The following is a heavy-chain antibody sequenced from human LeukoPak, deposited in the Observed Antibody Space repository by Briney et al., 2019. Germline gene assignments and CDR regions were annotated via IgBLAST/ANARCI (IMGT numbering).Heavy chain of an antibody. CDR2: ISYGGGT. V-gene: IGHV4-59*08. D-gene: IGHD1-26*01. Sequence: SETLSLTCAVSGGSISNFYWSWVRQPAGKGLEWVGYISYGGGTTYNASLKHRLSMSMDTSKNQLSLRLSSVTAADTALYYCARVGDNWGQGTLVTVSS. CDR3: ARVGDN. J-gene: IGHJ4*02. CDR1: GGSISNFY.